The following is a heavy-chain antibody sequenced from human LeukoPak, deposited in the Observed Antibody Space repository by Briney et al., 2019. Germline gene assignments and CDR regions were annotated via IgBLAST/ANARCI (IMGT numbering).Heavy chain of an antibody. CDR2: IYHSGST. V-gene: IGHV4-38-2*01. D-gene: IGHD2-2*02. CDR1: GYSFSSGYY. Sequence: PSETLSLTCAVSGYSFSSGYYWGWVRQPPGKGLEWIGCIYHSGSTYYNPSLKSRVTISVDTSKNQFSLKLSSVTAADTAVYYCVRHCSSTSCYNLVRFDPWGQGTLVTVSS. J-gene: IGHJ5*02. CDR3: VRHCSSTSCYNLVRFDP.